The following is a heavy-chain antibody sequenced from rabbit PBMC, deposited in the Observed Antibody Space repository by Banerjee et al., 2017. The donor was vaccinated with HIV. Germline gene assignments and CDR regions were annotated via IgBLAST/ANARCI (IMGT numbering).Heavy chain of an antibody. D-gene: IGHD6-1*01. Sequence: QLKESGGGLVQPGGSLKLSCKASGFDFSSYYMSWVRQAPGKGLEWIGYIDPVFGSTYYASWVNGRFTISSHNAQNTLYLQLNSLTAADTATYFCARVPYTYGYAGYAYATNDWLDLWGPGTLVTVS. J-gene: IGHJ5*01. V-gene: IGHV1S7*01. CDR2: IDPVFGST. CDR1: GFDFSSYY. CDR3: ARVPYTYGYAGYAYATNDWLDL.